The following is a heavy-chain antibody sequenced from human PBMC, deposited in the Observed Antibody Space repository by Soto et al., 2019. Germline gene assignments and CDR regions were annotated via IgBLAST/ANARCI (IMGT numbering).Heavy chain of an antibody. D-gene: IGHD1-26*01. V-gene: IGHV3-30*18. CDR3: AKDNGAGHDY. CDR2: ISYDGSNK. Sequence: GGSLRLSCAASGFTFSSYGMHLVRQAPGKGLEWVAVISYDGSNKYYADSVKGRFTISRDNSKNTLYLQMNSLRAEDTAVYYCAKDNGAGHDYWGQGTLVTVSS. CDR1: GFTFSSYG. J-gene: IGHJ4*02.